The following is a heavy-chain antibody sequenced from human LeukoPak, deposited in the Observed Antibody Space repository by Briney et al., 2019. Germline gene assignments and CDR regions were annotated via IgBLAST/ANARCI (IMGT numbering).Heavy chain of an antibody. CDR1: GFTFSSYG. Sequence: QPGRSLRLSCVASGFTFSSYGMHWVRQAPGKGLEWVAVIRYDESTKYYADSVKGRFTISRDNSKNTLYLQMNSLRAEDTAVYYCATNGPGIAVAGYVDYWGQGTLVTVSS. CDR3: ATNGPGIAVAGYVDY. V-gene: IGHV3-30*02. J-gene: IGHJ4*02. CDR2: IRYDESTK. D-gene: IGHD6-19*01.